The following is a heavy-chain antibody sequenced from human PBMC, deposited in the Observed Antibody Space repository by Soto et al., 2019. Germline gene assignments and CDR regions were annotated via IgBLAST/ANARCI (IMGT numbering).Heavy chain of an antibody. D-gene: IGHD6-13*01. J-gene: IGHJ4*02. Sequence: QVQLVESGGGVVQPGRSLRLSCAASGFTFSSYGMHWVRQAPGKGLEWGAVIWYDGSNKYYADSVKGRFTISRDNSKNTLYLQMNSLRAEDTAVYYCARDLDSSSWYDYIDYWGQGTLVTVSS. CDR1: GFTFSSYG. CDR3: ARDLDSSSWYDYIDY. CDR2: IWYDGSNK. V-gene: IGHV3-33*01.